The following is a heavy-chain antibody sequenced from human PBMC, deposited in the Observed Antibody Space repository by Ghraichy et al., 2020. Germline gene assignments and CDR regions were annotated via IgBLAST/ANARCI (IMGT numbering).Heavy chain of an antibody. D-gene: IGHD4-17*01. J-gene: IGHJ4*02. V-gene: IGHV4-34*01. CDR1: GGSFNGYY. CDR2: INHSGST. CDR3: ARGVANGDYGTPRFDY. Sequence: SETLSLTCAVYGGSFNGYYWSWIRQPPGKGLEWIGEINHSGSTNYNPSLKSRVTISVDTSKNQFSLKLSSVTAADTAVYYCARGVANGDYGTPRFDYWGQGTLVTVSS.